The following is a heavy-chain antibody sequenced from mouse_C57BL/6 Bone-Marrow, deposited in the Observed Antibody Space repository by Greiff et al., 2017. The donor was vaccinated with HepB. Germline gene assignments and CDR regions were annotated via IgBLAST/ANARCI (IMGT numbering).Heavy chain of an antibody. CDR3: APYGSSYPWFAY. CDR2: IHPNSGST. Sequence: VLLQQPGAELVKPGASVKLSCKASGYTFTSYWMHWVKQSPGQGLEWIGMIHPNSGSTNYNETFKSNATLTVDKSSSTAYMQLSSLTSEDSAVYYCAPYGSSYPWFAYWGQGTLVTVSA. CDR1: GYTFTSYW. V-gene: IGHV1-64*01. J-gene: IGHJ3*01. D-gene: IGHD1-1*01.